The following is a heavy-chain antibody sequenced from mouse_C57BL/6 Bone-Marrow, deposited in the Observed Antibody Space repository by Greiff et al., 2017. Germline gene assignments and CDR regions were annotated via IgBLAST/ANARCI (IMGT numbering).Heavy chain of an antibody. CDR1: GFTFTDYY. Sequence: EVKLVEPGGGLVQPGGSLSLSCAASGFTFTDYYMSWVRQPPGKALEWLGFIRNKANGYTTEYSASVKGRFTISRDNSQSSLYLQMNAVRAEDSSTCYSAGYYTAMVFGVRGTGATVTV. CDR3: AGYYTAMVFGV. D-gene: IGHD2-2*01. J-gene: IGHJ1*03. V-gene: IGHV7-3*01. CDR2: IRNKANGYTT.